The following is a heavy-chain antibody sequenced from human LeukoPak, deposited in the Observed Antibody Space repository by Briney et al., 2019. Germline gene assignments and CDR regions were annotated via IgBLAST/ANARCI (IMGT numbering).Heavy chain of an antibody. CDR2: IVGSGVTT. J-gene: IGHJ4*02. Sequence: GGSLRLSCTASGFTFSNYGMNWVRQAPGKGLEWVSGIVGSGVTTYYADSVKGRFTISRDNSKNTLYLHMNSLRAEDTAIYYCAKDRLLNCRGDCYIFDYWGQGTVVTVSS. D-gene: IGHD2-21*02. CDR1: GFTFSNYG. CDR3: AKDRLLNCRGDCYIFDY. V-gene: IGHV3-23*01.